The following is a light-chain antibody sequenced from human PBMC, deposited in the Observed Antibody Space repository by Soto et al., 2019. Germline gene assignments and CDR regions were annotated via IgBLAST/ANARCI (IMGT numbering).Light chain of an antibody. CDR1: QAISDH. CDR3: QKYNITPRT. V-gene: IGKV1-27*01. J-gene: IGKJ1*01. Sequence: DFQMTQSPSSLSASVGDRVTITCRASQAISDHLAWYQHKPGKVPKLLIYEASTLQAGVPSRFSGGGFGTDFTLTISSLQPEDVATYYCQKYNITPRTFGQGTKVELK. CDR2: EAS.